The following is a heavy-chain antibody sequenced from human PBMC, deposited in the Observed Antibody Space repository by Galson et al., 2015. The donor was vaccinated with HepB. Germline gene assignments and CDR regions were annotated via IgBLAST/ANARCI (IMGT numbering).Heavy chain of an antibody. CDR3: ARDVPFPVGAVRPLGLARTPTDDAFDI. V-gene: IGHV1-69*13. CDR1: GGTFSSYA. CDR2: IIPIFGTA. J-gene: IGHJ3*02. D-gene: IGHD1-26*01. Sequence: SVKVSCKASGGTFSSYAISWVRQAPGQGLEWMGGIIPIFGTANYAQKFQGRVTITADESTSTAYMELSSLRSEDTAVYYCARDVPFPVGAVRPLGLARTPTDDAFDIWGQGTMVTVSS.